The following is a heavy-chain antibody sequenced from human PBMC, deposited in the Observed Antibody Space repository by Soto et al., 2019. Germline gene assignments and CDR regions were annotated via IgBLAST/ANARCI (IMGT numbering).Heavy chain of an antibody. J-gene: IGHJ4*02. CDR3: ARGRASSYGCFDY. CDR1: GFTFSSYA. CDR2: ISGSGGGT. D-gene: IGHD5-18*01. V-gene: IGHV3-23*01. Sequence: EVQLLESGGGLVQPGGSLRLSCAASGFTFSSYAMSWVRQAPGKGLEWVSAISGSGGGTYYEDSVKGRFTISRDNSKNTLYLQMNSLRAEDTAVYYCARGRASSYGCFDYWGQGTVVTVSS.